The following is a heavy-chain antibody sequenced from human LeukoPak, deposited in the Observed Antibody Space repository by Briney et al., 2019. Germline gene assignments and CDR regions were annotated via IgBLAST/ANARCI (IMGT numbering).Heavy chain of an antibody. CDR2: VSGRDDST. D-gene: IGHD3-9*01. Sequence: GGSLRLSCAASGFTFSNYAMSWVRQAPGKGLEWVSAVSGRDDSTYYADSVKGRFTISRDNSKNTLYLQMNSLRAGDTAVYYCAKWGDYDILTGYYDSDYWGQGTLVTVSS. CDR3: AKWGDYDILTGYYDSDY. V-gene: IGHV3-23*01. CDR1: GFTFSNYA. J-gene: IGHJ4*02.